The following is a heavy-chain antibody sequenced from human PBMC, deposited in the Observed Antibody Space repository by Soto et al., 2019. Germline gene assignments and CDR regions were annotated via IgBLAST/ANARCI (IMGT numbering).Heavy chain of an antibody. J-gene: IGHJ4*02. CDR3: ATGAGGGSYPDFDY. Sequence: QVQLQESGPGLVKPSETLSLTCTVSGGSISSYYWSWIRQPPGKGLEWIGYIYYSGSTNYNPSLKSRGTISVDTSKNQFSLKLSSVTAADTAVYYCATGAGGGSYPDFDYWGQGTLVTVSS. CDR1: GGSISSYY. V-gene: IGHV4-59*01. D-gene: IGHD1-26*01. CDR2: IYYSGST.